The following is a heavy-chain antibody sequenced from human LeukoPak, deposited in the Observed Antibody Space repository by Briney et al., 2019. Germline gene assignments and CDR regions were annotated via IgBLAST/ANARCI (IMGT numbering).Heavy chain of an antibody. D-gene: IGHD3-22*01. CDR2: INPNSGGT. Sequence: GASVKVSCKASGYTFTGYYMHWVLQAPGQGLEWMGWINPNSGGTNYAQKFQGRVTMTKDTSISTAYMELSRLRSDDTAVYYCARDPYDSSGYLFDYWGQGTLVTVSS. J-gene: IGHJ4*02. V-gene: IGHV1-2*02. CDR3: ARDPYDSSGYLFDY. CDR1: GYTFTGYY.